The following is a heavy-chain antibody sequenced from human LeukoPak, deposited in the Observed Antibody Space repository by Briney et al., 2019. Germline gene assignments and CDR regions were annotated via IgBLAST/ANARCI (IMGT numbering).Heavy chain of an antibody. D-gene: IGHD6-6*01. J-gene: IGHJ5*02. CDR1: GGSISSSSYY. CDR2: IYTSGST. Sequence: SETLSLICTVSGGSISSSSYYWGWIRQPPGKGLEWIGRIYTSGSTNYNPSLKSRVTMSVDTSKNQFSLKLSSVTAADTAVYYCARDLRSAARRHSNWLDPWGQGTLVTVSS. CDR3: ARDLRSAARRHSNWLDP. V-gene: IGHV4-39*07.